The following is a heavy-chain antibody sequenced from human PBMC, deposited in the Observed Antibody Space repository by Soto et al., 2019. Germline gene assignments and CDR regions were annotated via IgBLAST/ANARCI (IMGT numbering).Heavy chain of an antibody. CDR2: ISGSGGST. J-gene: IGHJ4*02. V-gene: IGHV3-23*01. CDR1: GFTFSSYA. D-gene: IGHD3-16*02. CDR3: AKDAIMITFGGVIAHYYFDY. Sequence: GGSLRLSCAASGFTFSSYAMSWVRQAPGKGLEWVSAISGSGGSTYYADSVKGRFTISRDNSKNTLYLQMNSLRAEDTAVYYCAKDAIMITFGGVIAHYYFDYWGQGTLVTVSS.